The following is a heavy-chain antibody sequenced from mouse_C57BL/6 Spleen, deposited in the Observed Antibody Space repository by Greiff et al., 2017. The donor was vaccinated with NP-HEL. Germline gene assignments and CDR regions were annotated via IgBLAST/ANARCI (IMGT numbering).Heavy chain of an antibody. V-gene: IGHV14-1*01. Sequence: EVQLQQSGAELVRPGASVKLSCTASGFNIKDYYMHWVKQRPEQGLEWIGRIDPEDGDTEYAPKFQGKATMTADTSSITAYLQLSSLTSEDTAVYYCTTFPPITTLVADWYFDVWGTGTTVTVSS. CDR3: TTFPPITTLVADWYFDV. CDR2: IDPEDGDT. CDR1: GFNIKDYY. J-gene: IGHJ1*03. D-gene: IGHD1-1*01.